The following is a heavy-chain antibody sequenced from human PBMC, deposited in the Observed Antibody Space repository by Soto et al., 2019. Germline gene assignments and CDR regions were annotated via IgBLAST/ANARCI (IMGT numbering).Heavy chain of an antibody. D-gene: IGHD4-4*01. CDR2: INPSGGST. Sequence: GASVKVSCKASRYTFTSYYIHWVRQAPEQGLEWMGIINPSGGSTSYAQKFQGRVTMTRDTSTSTVYMELSSLRSEDKAVYYCARGTTVTHYYYYGMDVWGQGTTVTVSS. V-gene: IGHV1-46*01. CDR3: ARGTTVTHYYYYGMDV. CDR1: RYTFTSYY. J-gene: IGHJ6*02.